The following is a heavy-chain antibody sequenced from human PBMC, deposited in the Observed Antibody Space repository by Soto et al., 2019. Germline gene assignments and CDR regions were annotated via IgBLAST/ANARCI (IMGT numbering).Heavy chain of an antibody. CDR3: ARDQRGYGNWFDP. V-gene: IGHV4-31*03. J-gene: IGHJ5*02. D-gene: IGHD5-18*01. CDR1: GGSISSGGHY. Sequence: QVQLQESGPGLVKPSQTLSLTCSVSGGSISSGGHYWSWIRQHPGKGLEWIGNIHYSATTYYNPSLKSRVIISVDTSKNQFSRKLSSVTAADTAVYYCARDQRGYGNWFDPWGQGTLVTVSS. CDR2: IHYSATT.